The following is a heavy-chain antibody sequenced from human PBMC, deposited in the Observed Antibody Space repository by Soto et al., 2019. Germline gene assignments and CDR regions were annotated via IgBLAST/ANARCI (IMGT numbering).Heavy chain of an antibody. CDR2: INGGGIST. J-gene: IGHJ4*02. Sequence: GGSLRLSCAASGFTCRYYAMSWVRQTPEKGLEWVSAINGGGISTYYEASVKGRFTISRDQSRNTIYLQVDSLRDEDTALYYCTEGRYLEWFLSGGGEESWGRGTLVTVSQVRRFSSETLSLTCTVSGDSITSNSYFCARGPPHVWGQGTLVTVSS. CDR3: TEGRYLEWFLSGGGEESWGRGTLVTVSQVRRFSSETLSLTCTVSGDSITSNSYFCARGPPHV. D-gene: IGHD3-3*01. V-gene: IGHV3-23*01. CDR1: GFTCRYYA.